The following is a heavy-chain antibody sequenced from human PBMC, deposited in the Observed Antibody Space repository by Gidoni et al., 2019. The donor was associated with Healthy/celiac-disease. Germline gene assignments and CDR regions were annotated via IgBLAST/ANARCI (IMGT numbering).Heavy chain of an antibody. CDR3: ARGPASSPYSSGWYGGVFDY. Sequence: MHWVRQAPGQGLEWMGWINPNSGGTNYAQKFQGWVTMTRDTSISTAYMELSRLRSDDTAVYYCARGPASSPYSSGWYGGVFDYWGQGTLVTVSS. V-gene: IGHV1-2*04. J-gene: IGHJ4*02. CDR2: INPNSGGT. D-gene: IGHD6-19*01.